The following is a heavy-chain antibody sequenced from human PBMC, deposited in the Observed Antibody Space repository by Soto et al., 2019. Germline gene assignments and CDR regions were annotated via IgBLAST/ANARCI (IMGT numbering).Heavy chain of an antibody. V-gene: IGHV2-5*02. J-gene: IGHJ3*02. Sequence: QITLKESGPPLVKPTQTLTLTSTFSGFSLSTSGVGVGWIRQPPGKALEWLALIYWDDDKRYSPSLKSRLTITKDTSKNQVVLTMTNMDPVDTATYYCAHLNIAAAGKAAFDIWGQGTMVTVSS. D-gene: IGHD6-13*01. CDR2: IYWDDDK. CDR1: GFSLSTSGVG. CDR3: AHLNIAAAGKAAFDI.